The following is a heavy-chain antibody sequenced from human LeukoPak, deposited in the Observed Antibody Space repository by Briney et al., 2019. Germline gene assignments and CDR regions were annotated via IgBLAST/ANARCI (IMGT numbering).Heavy chain of an antibody. D-gene: IGHD6-13*01. CDR1: GFTVSSNY. V-gene: IGHV3-66*02. J-gene: IGHJ6*02. Sequence: GGSLRLPCAASGFTVSSNYMSWVRQAPGKGLEWVSVIYSGGSTYYADSVKGRFTTSRDNSKNTLYLQMNSLRAEDTAVYYCARGGVAAAGMDMDVWGQGTTVTVSS. CDR2: IYSGGST. CDR3: ARGGVAAAGMDMDV.